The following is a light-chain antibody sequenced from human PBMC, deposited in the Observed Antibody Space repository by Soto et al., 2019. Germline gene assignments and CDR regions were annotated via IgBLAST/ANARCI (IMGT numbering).Light chain of an antibody. V-gene: IGKV2-28*01. Sequence: DIVMTQSPLSLPVTPGEPASISCRSSQSLLHSNGYNYLDWYLQKPGQSPQLLIYLGSNRASGVPDRFRGSGSGTDFTLKISRVEAEDVGVYYCMQALQTRTFGQGTRLEIK. CDR3: MQALQTRT. CDR2: LGS. CDR1: QSLLHSNGYNY. J-gene: IGKJ5*01.